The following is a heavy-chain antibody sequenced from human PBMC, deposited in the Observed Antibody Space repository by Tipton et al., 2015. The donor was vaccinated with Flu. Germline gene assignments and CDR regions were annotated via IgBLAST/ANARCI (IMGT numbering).Heavy chain of an antibody. D-gene: IGHD6-13*01. Sequence: SGFTFSTYDMHWVRQVTGKGLEWVSGIGSAGDTHYLGSVKGRFTISRDNAKNSLYLQMSSLRAGDTAVYYCARGPLPDSNWYNGMDVWGQGTTVTVSS. J-gene: IGHJ6*02. CDR1: GFTFSTYD. CDR3: ARGPLPDSNWYNGMDV. V-gene: IGHV3-13*01. CDR2: IGSAGDT.